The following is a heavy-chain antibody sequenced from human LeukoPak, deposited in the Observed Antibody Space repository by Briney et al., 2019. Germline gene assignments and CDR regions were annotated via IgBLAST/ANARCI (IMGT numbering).Heavy chain of an antibody. CDR2: LSGSGTST. Sequence: GGSLRLSCAASGFTFNNYAMSWVRQAPGKGLEWVSVLSGSGTSTYYADSVKGRFTISRDNSKNTLYLQMNSLRAEDTAVYYCAKLVTIFGATPRNYFDYWGHGTLVTVSS. V-gene: IGHV3-23*01. D-gene: IGHD3-3*01. CDR3: AKLVTIFGATPRNYFDY. J-gene: IGHJ4*01. CDR1: GFTFNNYA.